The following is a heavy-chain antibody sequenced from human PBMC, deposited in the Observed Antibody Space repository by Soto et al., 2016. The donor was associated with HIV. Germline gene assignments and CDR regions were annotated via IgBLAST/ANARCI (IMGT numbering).Heavy chain of an antibody. CDR3: AKGNSRMLMPGKYFDD. CDR2: ISSSDISA. Sequence: EVQLLESGETSCSRGGRLRLSCAASGFTFKSYAMTWVRQAPGKGLEWVSGISSSDISAYYAVSVKGRFTISRDNSRNTLYLQMNGLRAEDSATYYCAKGNSRMLMPGKYFDDWGQEPWSLSP. D-gene: IGHD3-22*01. V-gene: IGHV3-23*01. CDR1: GFTFKSYA. J-gene: IGHJ4*01.